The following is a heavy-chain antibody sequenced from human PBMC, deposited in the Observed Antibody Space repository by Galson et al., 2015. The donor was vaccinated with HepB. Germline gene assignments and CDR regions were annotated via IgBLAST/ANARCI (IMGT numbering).Heavy chain of an antibody. CDR2: INPNSGGT. V-gene: IGHV1-2*02. J-gene: IGHJ6*03. Sequence: SVKVSCKASGYTFTGYYMHWVRQAPGQGLEWMGWINPNSGGTNYAQKFQGRVTMTRDTSISTAYMELSRLRSDDTAVYYCARSVVPAAILHYYYYMDVWAKGPRSPSP. CDR3: ARSVVPAAILHYYYYMDV. CDR1: GYTFTGYY. D-gene: IGHD2-2*02.